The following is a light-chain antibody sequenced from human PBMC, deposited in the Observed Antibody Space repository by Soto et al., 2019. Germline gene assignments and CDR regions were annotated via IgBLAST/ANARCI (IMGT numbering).Light chain of an antibody. Sequence: DIVMTQSPLSLPVTPGEPASISWRSSQSLIHSNGYNYLAWFLQKAGQSPQLLIYLGSSRAAGVPDRFSGSGSGTDFTLQISRVEAEDVGVYYCMQLLQTPLTFGGGTKVHIK. CDR2: LGS. CDR3: MQLLQTPLT. V-gene: IGKV2-28*01. CDR1: QSLIHSNGYNY. J-gene: IGKJ4*01.